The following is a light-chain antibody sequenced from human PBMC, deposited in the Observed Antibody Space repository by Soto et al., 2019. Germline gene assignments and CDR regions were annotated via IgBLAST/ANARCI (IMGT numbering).Light chain of an antibody. CDR3: QQYNSYSWT. J-gene: IGKJ1*01. V-gene: IGKV1-5*01. CDR1: QSISTW. Sequence: DIQMTQSPSTLSASIGDRVTITCRASQSISTWLAWYQQKSGKAPKVLIYDASRLEAGVPSRFSGSGSGTEFTLTISSLQPDDFAPYYCQQYNSYSWTFGQGTKV. CDR2: DAS.